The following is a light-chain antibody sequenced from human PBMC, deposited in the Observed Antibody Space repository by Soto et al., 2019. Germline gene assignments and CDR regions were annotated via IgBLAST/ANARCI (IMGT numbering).Light chain of an antibody. CDR1: QSVVTNY. CDR3: QLYGISPH. J-gene: IGKJ5*01. Sequence: EIVLTQSPGTLSLSPGERATLSCRASQSVVTNYLAWYQQKPGQAPRLLIYGASTRATGIPDRFSGSASGTDFTLTINRLEPEDFAVYYCQLYGISPHFGQGTRLEIK. V-gene: IGKV3-20*01. CDR2: GAS.